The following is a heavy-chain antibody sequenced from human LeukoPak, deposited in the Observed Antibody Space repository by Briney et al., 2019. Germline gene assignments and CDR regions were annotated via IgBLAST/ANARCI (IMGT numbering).Heavy chain of an antibody. CDR2: IKQDGSEK. CDR1: RFTFSNYW. Sequence: PGGSLRLSCAASRFTFSNYWMNWVRQAPGKGLEWVANIKQDGSEKYYVDSVKGRFTISRDNAKNSLYLQLNSLRAEDTAVYYCAVSYSGSLDYWGQGTLVTVSS. CDR3: AVSYSGSLDY. D-gene: IGHD6-13*01. V-gene: IGHV3-7*02. J-gene: IGHJ4*02.